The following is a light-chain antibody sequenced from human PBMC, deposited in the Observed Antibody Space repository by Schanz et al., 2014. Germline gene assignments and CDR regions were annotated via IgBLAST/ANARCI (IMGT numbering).Light chain of an antibody. Sequence: ENVVTQSPGTLSLSPGERATLSCRASQSVRSSYLAWYQQKPGQAPRLLIYDASARATGIPDRFSGSGSGTDFTLTISRLEPEDFAVYYCQHYGSTPTFGGGTKVEIK. CDR3: QHYGSTPT. CDR1: QSVRSSY. J-gene: IGKJ4*01. CDR2: DAS. V-gene: IGKV3-20*01.